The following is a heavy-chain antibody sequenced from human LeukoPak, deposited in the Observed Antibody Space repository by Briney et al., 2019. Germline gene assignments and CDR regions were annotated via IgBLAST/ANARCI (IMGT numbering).Heavy chain of an antibody. Sequence: PGGSLRLSCAASGFTFSSYSMNWVRQAPGKGLEWVSSISSSSYIYYADSVKGRFTISRDNAKNSLYLQMNSLRAEDTAVYYCARVGYSYDFDYWGQGTLVTVSS. D-gene: IGHD5-18*01. CDR2: ISSSSYI. CDR1: GFTFSSYS. J-gene: IGHJ4*02. CDR3: ARVGYSYDFDY. V-gene: IGHV3-21*01.